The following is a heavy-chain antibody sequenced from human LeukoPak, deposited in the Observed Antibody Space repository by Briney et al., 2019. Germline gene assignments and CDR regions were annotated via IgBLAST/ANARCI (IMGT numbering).Heavy chain of an antibody. CDR3: ATVLRFLEWGHFDY. J-gene: IGHJ4*02. V-gene: IGHV3-23*01. D-gene: IGHD3-3*01. CDR1: GFTFSSYA. Sequence: PGGSLRLSCAASGFTFSSYAMSWVRQAPGKGLEWVSAISGSGGSTYYADSVKGRFTISRDNSKNTLYLQMNSLRAEDTAVYYCATVLRFLEWGHFDYWGQGTLVTVSS. CDR2: ISGSGGST.